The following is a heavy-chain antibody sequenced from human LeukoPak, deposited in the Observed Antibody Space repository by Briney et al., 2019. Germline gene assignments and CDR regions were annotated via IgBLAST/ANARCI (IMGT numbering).Heavy chain of an antibody. J-gene: IGHJ4*02. CDR1: GFTFSSFE. Sequence: GGSLRLACAASGFTFSSFEMNWVRQAPGKGLEWVSYISSSGNGIYYADSVKGRFTISRDNAKNSLNLQMNSLRAEDTAVYYCARDGGYGDYLDYWGQGTLVTVSS. CDR3: ARDGGYGDYLDY. CDR2: ISSSGNGI. D-gene: IGHD5-12*01. V-gene: IGHV3-48*03.